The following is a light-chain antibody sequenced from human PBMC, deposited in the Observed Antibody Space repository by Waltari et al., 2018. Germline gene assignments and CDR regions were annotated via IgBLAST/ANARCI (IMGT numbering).Light chain of an antibody. CDR3: QQYDRSPET. J-gene: IGKJ1*01. Sequence: EIVLTQSPGTLSLSPGESATLSCRASQSVSSNYLAWYQQTPGQAPRLLIYGASYRATGIADRFSGSGSGTDFTLTISRLEPEDFAVYYCQQYDRSPETFGQGTKVEIK. CDR2: GAS. V-gene: IGKV3-20*01. CDR1: QSVSSNY.